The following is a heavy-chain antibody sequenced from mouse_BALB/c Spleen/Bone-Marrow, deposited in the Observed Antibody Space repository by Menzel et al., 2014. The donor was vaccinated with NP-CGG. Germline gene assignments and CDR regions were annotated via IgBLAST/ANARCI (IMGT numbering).Heavy chain of an antibody. Sequence: VQLQQSGPGLVKPSQTVSLTCTVTGISITTGNYRWSWIRQFPGNKLEWIGYIYYSGTITYNPSLTSRTTITRDTSKNQFFLEMNSLTAEDTATYYCARYGNYFDVWGAGTTATVSS. V-gene: IGHV3-5*02. CDR2: IYYSGTI. CDR1: GISITTGNYR. D-gene: IGHD2-1*01. CDR3: ARYGNYFDV. J-gene: IGHJ1*01.